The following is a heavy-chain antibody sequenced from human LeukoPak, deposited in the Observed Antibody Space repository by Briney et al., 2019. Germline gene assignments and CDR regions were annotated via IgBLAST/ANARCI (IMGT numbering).Heavy chain of an antibody. CDR2: MNPKSGGT. CDR1: GYSFTNYD. J-gene: IGHJ4*02. D-gene: IGHD6-19*01. V-gene: IGHV1-8*03. CDR3: ARDPGRDAAGWLAV. Sequence: ASVKVSCKASGYSFTNYDINWVRQATGQGLEWMGWMNPKSGGTGYSQKFQGRAFITRDTSINTAYMELSRLRSDDTAVYYCARDPGRDAAGWLAVWGQGTLVTVSS.